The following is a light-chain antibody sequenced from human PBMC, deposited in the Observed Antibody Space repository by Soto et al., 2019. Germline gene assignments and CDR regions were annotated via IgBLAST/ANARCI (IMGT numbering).Light chain of an antibody. V-gene: IGKV1-5*01. CDR2: DAS. J-gene: IGKJ1*01. CDR1: QSISNR. Sequence: DIQMTQSPSTLSASVGDGVTITCLASQSISNRLAWYQQKPGEAPKYLIYDASTLDSGAPSRFSGSGSGTEFTLSISSLQPDDFATYYCQQYNSYPWTFGQGTKVDI. CDR3: QQYNSYPWT.